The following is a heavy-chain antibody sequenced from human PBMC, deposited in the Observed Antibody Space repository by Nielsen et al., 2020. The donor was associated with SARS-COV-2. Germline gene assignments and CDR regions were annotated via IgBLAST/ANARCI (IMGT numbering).Heavy chain of an antibody. CDR2: MNPNSGNT. CDR1: AYTFTSYD. CDR3: ARVKRVSLVVGPIARNDAFDI. D-gene: IGHD2-15*01. Sequence: ASVKVSCKASAYTFTSYDVNWVRQATGQGLEWMGWMNPNSGNTGYAQKFQGRVSMTRNTSISTAYMELSSLRSEDTAMYYCARVKRVSLVVGPIARNDAFDIWGQGTMVTVSS. J-gene: IGHJ3*02. V-gene: IGHV1-8*01.